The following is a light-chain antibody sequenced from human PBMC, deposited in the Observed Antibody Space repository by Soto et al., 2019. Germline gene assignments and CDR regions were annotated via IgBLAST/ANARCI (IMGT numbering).Light chain of an antibody. J-gene: IGKJ1*01. V-gene: IGKV1-17*01. Sequence: DIQMTQSPSSLSASVGDRVTITCRAFQYFKVSLACFQKNQGKAPKPLLYSASFLQSGFPSTLSGSGFGKDFTLTFNSLQPEDFATFYCLQYFIFPAPFGQGTKVNI. CDR2: SAS. CDR1: QYFKVS. CDR3: LQYFIFPAP.